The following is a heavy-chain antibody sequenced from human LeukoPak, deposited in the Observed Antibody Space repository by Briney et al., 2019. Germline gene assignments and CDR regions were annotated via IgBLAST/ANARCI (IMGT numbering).Heavy chain of an antibody. CDR2: INSRNTI. J-gene: IGHJ4*02. V-gene: IGHV3-48*03. CDR1: GFTFSTSE. Sequence: GGSLRLSCIDSGFTFSTSELNWVRQAPGTGLEWLAFINSRNTIYYADSVRGRFTISRDNAENSLYLQMNSLRAEDTAVYYCARDGNYGGNFGALDYWGQGTLVTVSS. CDR3: ARDGNYGGNFGALDY. D-gene: IGHD4-23*01.